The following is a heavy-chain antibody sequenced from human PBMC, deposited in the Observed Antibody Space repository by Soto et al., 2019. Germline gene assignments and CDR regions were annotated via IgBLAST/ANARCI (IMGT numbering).Heavy chain of an antibody. CDR1: GDSISSYY. V-gene: IGHV4-59*01. Sequence: PSETLSLTCNVSGDSISSYYWIWIRQPPGKGLEWIGYVYYSGSTNYNPSLKSRVTISVDTSKNQFSLKLSSVTAADTAVYYCATYANYNHYWGQGTLVTVS. CDR2: VYYSGST. D-gene: IGHD4-4*01. CDR3: ATYANYNHY. J-gene: IGHJ4*02.